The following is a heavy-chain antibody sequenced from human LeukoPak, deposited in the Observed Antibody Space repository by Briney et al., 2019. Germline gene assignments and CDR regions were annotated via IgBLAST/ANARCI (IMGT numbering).Heavy chain of an antibody. V-gene: IGHV3-53*01. CDR1: GFTVSSNS. Sequence: GGSLRLSCTVSGFTVSSNSMSWVRQAPGKGLEWVSFIYSDNTHYSDSVKGRFTISRDNSKNTLYLQMNSLRAEDTAVYYCAKDWGVEQQLTFDYWGQGTLVTVSS. D-gene: IGHD6-13*01. CDR3: AKDWGVEQQLTFDY. CDR2: IYSDNT. J-gene: IGHJ4*02.